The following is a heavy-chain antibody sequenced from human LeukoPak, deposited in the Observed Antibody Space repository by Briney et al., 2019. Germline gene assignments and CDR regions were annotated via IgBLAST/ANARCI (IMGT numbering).Heavy chain of an antibody. Sequence: KSSETLSLTCTVSGGSISSSNYYWAWIRQPPGKGLEWIANIFYTGNTNYNPSLKSRVTISVDTSKNQFSLKLSSVTAADTAVYYCARHGATGVDHWGQGTLVTVSS. D-gene: IGHD1-26*01. J-gene: IGHJ4*02. CDR1: GGSISSSNYY. CDR3: ARHGATGVDH. CDR2: IFYTGNT. V-gene: IGHV4-39*01.